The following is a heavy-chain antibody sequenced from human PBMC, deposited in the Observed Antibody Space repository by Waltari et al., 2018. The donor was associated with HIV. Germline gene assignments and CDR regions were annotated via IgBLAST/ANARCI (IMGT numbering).Heavy chain of an antibody. CDR3: TRRAALFRGVVDVDV. CDR1: GFFLASSV. J-gene: IGHJ6*02. CDR2: IRSKADRYAT. Sequence: EVLLVESGGGVVQPGGSLKLSCVAPGFFLASSVIHLARQAAGKGLEWIGRIRSKADRYATGYSASVKGRFSISRDDSENKVFLQMNSLKADDSAVYYCTRRAALFRGVVDVDVWGQGTTVTVSS. D-gene: IGHD3-10*01. V-gene: IGHV3-73*01.